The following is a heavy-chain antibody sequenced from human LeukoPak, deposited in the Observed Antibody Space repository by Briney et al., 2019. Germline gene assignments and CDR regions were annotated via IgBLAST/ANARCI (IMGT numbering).Heavy chain of an antibody. CDR3: ARDSPRYYYGSGSYFPYYYYYYGMDV. D-gene: IGHD3-10*01. V-gene: IGHV4-59*01. Sequence: SETLSLTCTVSGGSISSYYWSWIRQPPGKGLEWIGYIYYSGSTNYNPSLKSRVTISVDTSKNQFSLKLSSVTAADTAVYYCARDSPRYYYGSGSYFPYYYYYYGMDVWGQGTTVTVSS. CDR2: IYYSGST. J-gene: IGHJ6*02. CDR1: GGSISSYY.